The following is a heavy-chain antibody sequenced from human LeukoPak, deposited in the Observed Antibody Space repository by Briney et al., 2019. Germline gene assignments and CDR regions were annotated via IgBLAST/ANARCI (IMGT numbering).Heavy chain of an antibody. CDR1: GGTFSSYA. CDR2: IIPILGIA. J-gene: IGHJ3*02. Sequence: GASVKVSCKASGGTFSSYAISWVRQAPGQGLEWMGRIIPILGIANYAQKFQGRVTITADKSTSTAYMELSSLRSEDTAVYYCASVPISSGWEVGAFDIWGQGTMVTVSS. V-gene: IGHV1-69*04. D-gene: IGHD6-19*01. CDR3: ASVPISSGWEVGAFDI.